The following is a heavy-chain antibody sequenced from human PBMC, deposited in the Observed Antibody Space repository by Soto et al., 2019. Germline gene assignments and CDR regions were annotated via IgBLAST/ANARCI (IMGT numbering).Heavy chain of an antibody. CDR1: GGSISSDNYH. V-gene: IGHV4-30-4*08. D-gene: IGHD2-21*02. Sequence: QVQLQQSGPGLVKPSQTLSLTCTVSGGSISSDNYHCTWIRQSPGKGLEWIGYIYYSGSIFYNPSFKSRVTISVDTSEDQGPLQVSSVPAADTAVYFCGSEDDGGDRDYYGLDGWGQGNTVTVSS. CDR2: IYYSGSI. J-gene: IGHJ6*02. CDR3: GSEDDGGDRDYYGLDG.